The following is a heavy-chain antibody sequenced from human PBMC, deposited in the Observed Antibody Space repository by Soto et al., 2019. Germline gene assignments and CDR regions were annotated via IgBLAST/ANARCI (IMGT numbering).Heavy chain of an antibody. D-gene: IGHD6-13*01. CDR3: ARDSWAGGYSSSWYLDAFDI. V-gene: IGHV4-31*03. Sequence: SETLSLTCTVSGGSISSGGYYWSWIRQHPGKGLEWIGYIYYSGSTYYNPSLKSRVTISVDTSKNQFSLKLSSVTAADTAVYYCARDSWAGGYSSSWYLDAFDIWGQGTMVTVSS. J-gene: IGHJ3*02. CDR2: IYYSGST. CDR1: GGSISSGGYY.